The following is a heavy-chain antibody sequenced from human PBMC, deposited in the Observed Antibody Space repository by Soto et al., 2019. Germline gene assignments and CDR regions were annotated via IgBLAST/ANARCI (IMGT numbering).Heavy chain of an antibody. Sequence: QVQLVQSGAEVKKPGSSVKVSCKASGGTFSNYAITWVRQAPGQGLEWLGRIIPIFGSANYAQKFQGRVTITEHDPTXXAYMELSSLRYDDTAVYYCAKDGGKDGYFGNWFDPWGQGTLVTVSS. D-gene: IGHD5-12*01. CDR1: GGTFSNYA. CDR3: AKDGGKDGYFGNWFDP. V-gene: IGHV1-69*15. CDR2: IIPIFGSA. J-gene: IGHJ5*02.